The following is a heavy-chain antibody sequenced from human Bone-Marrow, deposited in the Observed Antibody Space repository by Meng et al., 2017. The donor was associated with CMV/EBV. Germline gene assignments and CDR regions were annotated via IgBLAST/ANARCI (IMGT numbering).Heavy chain of an antibody. Sequence: ASVKVSCKASGYSFTIYDINWVRQAPGQGLEWMGWVNPTSGNRGYAQNFQGRVTMTTNTSISTAYVELSSLTSDDTAVYYCAINGAIYYGDPNFDYWGQGTLVTVSS. V-gene: IGHV1-8*01. CDR1: GYSFTIYD. D-gene: IGHD4-17*01. J-gene: IGHJ4*02. CDR2: VNPTSGNR. CDR3: AINGAIYYGDPNFDY.